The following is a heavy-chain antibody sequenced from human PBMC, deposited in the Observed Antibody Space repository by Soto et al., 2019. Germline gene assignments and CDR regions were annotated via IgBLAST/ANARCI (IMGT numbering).Heavy chain of an antibody. V-gene: IGHV4-34*01. CDR3: ARDIVVVTALSYYYYGMDV. CDR2: INHSGST. J-gene: IGHJ6*02. CDR1: GGSFSGYY. Sequence: SETLSLTCAVYGGSFSGYYWSWIRQPPGKGLEWIGEINHSGSTNYNPSLKSRVTISVDTSKNQFSLKLSSVTAADTAVYYCARDIVVVTALSYYYYGMDVCGQGTTVTVSS. D-gene: IGHD2-21*02.